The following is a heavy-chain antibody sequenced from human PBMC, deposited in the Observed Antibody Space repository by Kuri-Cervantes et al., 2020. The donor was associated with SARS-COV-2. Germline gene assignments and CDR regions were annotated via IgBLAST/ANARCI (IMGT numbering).Heavy chain of an antibody. CDR1: GGAINTYNW. V-gene: IGHV4-4*02. J-gene: IGHJ3*02. D-gene: IGHD2-2*02. Sequence: GSLRLSCVVSGGAINTYNWWTWVRQSPGKGLQWVGEIFHDGSTKFNPSLSLRGRVTMSLDKSKNQFSLNLTSVTAADTAVYYRARESTYTFDIWGQGTLVTVSS. CDR2: IFHDGST. CDR3: ARESTYTFDI.